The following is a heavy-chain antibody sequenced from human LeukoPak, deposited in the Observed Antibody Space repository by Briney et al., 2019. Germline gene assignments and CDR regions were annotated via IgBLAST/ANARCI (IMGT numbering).Heavy chain of an antibody. CDR1: GYTFTGYY. CDR3: ALTYYYGSGIDY. J-gene: IGHJ4*02. CDR2: INPNSGGT. V-gene: IGHV1-2*02. D-gene: IGHD3-10*01. Sequence: ASVKSSCKASGYTFTGYYMHWVREAPGQGLEWMGWINPNSGGTNYAQKFQGRVTMTRDTSISTAYMELSRLRSDDTAVYYCALTYYYGSGIDYWGQGTLVTVSS.